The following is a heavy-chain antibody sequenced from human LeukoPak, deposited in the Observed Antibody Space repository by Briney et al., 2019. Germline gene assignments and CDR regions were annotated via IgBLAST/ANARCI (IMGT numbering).Heavy chain of an antibody. Sequence: GGSLRLSCAASGFTFSDYYMSWIRQAPGKGLEWVSYISSSGDTIYYADTVKGRFTISRDNAKNSLYLQMNSLRAEDTAVYYCARDSGVGAFDCWGQGTLVNVSS. J-gene: IGHJ4*02. V-gene: IGHV3-11*01. CDR2: ISSSGDTI. D-gene: IGHD1-26*01. CDR3: ARDSGVGAFDC. CDR1: GFTFSDYY.